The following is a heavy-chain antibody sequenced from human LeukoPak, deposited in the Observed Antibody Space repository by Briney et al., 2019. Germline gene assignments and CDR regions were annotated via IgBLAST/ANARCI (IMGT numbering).Heavy chain of an antibody. CDR2: ISYCGGST. V-gene: IGHV3-74*01. CDR3: AKRGVVIRVILVGFHKEAYYFDS. J-gene: IGHJ4*02. Sequence: GVSLRLSCAASGFTFSIYHMHWLRQAPGKGLVGVSHISYCGGSTIYAGSVKGRFTISRDNAKNTLYLKMNSLRDEDMAVYFCAKRGVVIRVILVGFHKEAYYFDSWGQGALVTVSS. CDR1: GFTFSIYH. D-gene: IGHD3-22*01.